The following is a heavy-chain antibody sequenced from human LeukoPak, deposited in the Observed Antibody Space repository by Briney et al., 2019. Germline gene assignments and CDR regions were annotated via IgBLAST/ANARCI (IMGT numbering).Heavy chain of an antibody. CDR1: GGSFSGYY. CDR2: INHSGST. J-gene: IGHJ3*02. D-gene: IGHD4-17*01. Sequence: SETLSLTCAVYGGSFSGYYWSWIRQPPGKGLEWIGEINHSGSTNYNPSLKSRVTISVDTSKNQLSLKVSSVTAADTAVYYCARDPTTVTKGFDIWGQGTLVTVSS. CDR3: ARDPTTVTKGFDI. V-gene: IGHV4-34*01.